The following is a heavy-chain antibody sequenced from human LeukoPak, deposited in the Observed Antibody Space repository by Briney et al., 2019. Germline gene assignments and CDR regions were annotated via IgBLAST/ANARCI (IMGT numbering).Heavy chain of an antibody. Sequence: GESLKISCKGSGYSFTSYWIGWVRQMPGKGLEWMGIIYPGDSDTRYSPSFQGQVTISADKSISTAYLQWSSLKASDTAMYYCSKSYGDAYDAFDIWGQGTMVTVSS. CDR3: SKSYGDAYDAFDI. CDR1: GYSFTSYW. V-gene: IGHV5-51*01. CDR2: IYPGDSDT. D-gene: IGHD4-17*01. J-gene: IGHJ3*02.